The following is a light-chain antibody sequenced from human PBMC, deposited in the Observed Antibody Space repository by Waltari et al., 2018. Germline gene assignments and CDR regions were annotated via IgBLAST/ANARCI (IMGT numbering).Light chain of an antibody. V-gene: IGKV4-1*01. J-gene: IGKJ1*01. CDR3: QQYYTSPPWT. Sequence: DIVMTQSPESLAVSLGERATINCKSSPNILYSDNNRNYLAWYQQKPGQPPKVLIYWASSRESGVSDRFSGSGSGTDFTLTINSLQAEDVAVYYCQQYYTSPPWTFGQGTEVEI. CDR2: WAS. CDR1: PNILYSDNNRNY.